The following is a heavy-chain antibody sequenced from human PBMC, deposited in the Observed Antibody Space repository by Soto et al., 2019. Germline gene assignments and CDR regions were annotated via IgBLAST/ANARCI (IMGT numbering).Heavy chain of an antibody. Sequence: QAQLVESGGGVVQPGRSRRLSCAASGFTFSSYGMHWVRQAPGKGLEWVALIWYDGSNKYYADSVKGRFTISRDNSKNTLYLQMNSLRAEDTAVYYCARGVRYYYDSSGYQSLNYYGMDVWGQGTTVTVSS. D-gene: IGHD3-22*01. J-gene: IGHJ6*02. CDR1: GFTFSSYG. CDR2: IWYDGSNK. V-gene: IGHV3-33*01. CDR3: ARGVRYYYDSSGYQSLNYYGMDV.